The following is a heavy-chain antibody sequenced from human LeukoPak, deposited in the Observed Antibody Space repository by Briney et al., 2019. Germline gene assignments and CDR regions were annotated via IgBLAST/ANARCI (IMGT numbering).Heavy chain of an antibody. CDR2: IYYREGT. D-gene: IGHD6-19*01. V-gene: IGHV4-59*08. Sequence: PSETLSLTCNVSGVIMDSYYWSWIRQPPGKGLEWIGHIYYREGTNYNPSLKSRVTISIDTSKSQFSLKLSSVTAADTAIYYCARSRYSSGWYKGYFQHWGQGTLVTVSS. J-gene: IGHJ1*01. CDR1: GVIMDSYY. CDR3: ARSRYSSGWYKGYFQH.